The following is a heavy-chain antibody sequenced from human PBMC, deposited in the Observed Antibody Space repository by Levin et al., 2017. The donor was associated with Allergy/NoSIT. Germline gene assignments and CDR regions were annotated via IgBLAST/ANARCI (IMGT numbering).Heavy chain of an antibody. CDR2: IYYSGST. Sequence: PSETLSLTCTVSGGSISSYYWSWIRQPPGKGLEWIGYIYYSGSTNYNPSLKSRVTISVDTSKNQFSLKLSSVTAADTAVYYCARSFGPLSSSPGYWGQGTLVTVSS. CDR3: ARSFGPLSSSPGY. J-gene: IGHJ4*02. V-gene: IGHV4-59*01. CDR1: GGSISSYY. D-gene: IGHD6-6*01.